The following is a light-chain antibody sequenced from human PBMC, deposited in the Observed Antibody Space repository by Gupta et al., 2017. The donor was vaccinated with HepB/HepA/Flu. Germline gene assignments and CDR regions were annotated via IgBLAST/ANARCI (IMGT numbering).Light chain of an antibody. Sequence: EIVLTQSPDTLSLSPGERATVSCGASQTVRGNSLAWYQQKPGQAPSLLIYDTASRATGIPDRFGGSGSGTEFTLSISRLEPADFAVYYCHQDDYSPRTFGQGTKVEI. V-gene: IGKV3-20*01. CDR3: HQDDYSPRT. CDR1: QTVRGNS. J-gene: IGKJ1*01. CDR2: DTA.